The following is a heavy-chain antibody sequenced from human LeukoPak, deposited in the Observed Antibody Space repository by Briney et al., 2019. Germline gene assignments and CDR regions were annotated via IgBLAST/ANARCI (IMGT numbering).Heavy chain of an antibody. J-gene: IGHJ4*02. CDR2: IYPGDSDT. CDR1: GYSFTNYW. CDR3: ARLGRGITIFGVATGPNFFDY. Sequence: LGESLKISCKGSGYSFTNYWIAWVRQMPGKGLEWMGIIYPGDSDTRYSPSFQGQVTISADKSINTAYLQWSSLKASDTAMYYCARLGRGITIFGVATGPNFFDYWGQGTLVTVSS. D-gene: IGHD3-3*01. V-gene: IGHV5-51*01.